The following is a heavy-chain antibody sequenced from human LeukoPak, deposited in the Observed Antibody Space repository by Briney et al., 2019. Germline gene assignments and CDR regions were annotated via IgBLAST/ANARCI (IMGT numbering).Heavy chain of an antibody. CDR2: IIPIFGTA. J-gene: IGHJ5*02. Sequence: ASVKVSCKASGGTFSSYAISWVRQAPGQGLEWMGRIIPIFGTANYAQKFQGRVTITTDESTSTAYMELSSLRSEDTAVYYCAGDPHYSSSWSWFDPWGQGTLVTVSS. CDR1: GGTFSSYA. D-gene: IGHD6-13*01. CDR3: AGDPHYSSSWSWFDP. V-gene: IGHV1-69*05.